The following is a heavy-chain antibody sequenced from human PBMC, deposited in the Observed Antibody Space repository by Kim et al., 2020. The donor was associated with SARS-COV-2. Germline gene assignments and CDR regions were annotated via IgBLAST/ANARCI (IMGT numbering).Heavy chain of an antibody. CDR2: ISAYNGNT. Sequence: ASVKVSCKASGYTFTSYGISWVRQAPGQGLEWMGWISAYNGNTNYAQKLQGRVTMTTDTSTSTAYMELRSLRSDDTAVYYCARDQITMVRGVIMYYYYYGMDVWGQGTTVTVSS. J-gene: IGHJ6*02. CDR1: GYTFTSYG. V-gene: IGHV1-18*04. D-gene: IGHD3-10*01. CDR3: ARDQITMVRGVIMYYYYYGMDV.